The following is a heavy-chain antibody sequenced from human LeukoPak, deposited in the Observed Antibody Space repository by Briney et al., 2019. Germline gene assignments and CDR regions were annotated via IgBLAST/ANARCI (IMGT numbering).Heavy chain of an antibody. CDR3: ARGSSQNYDFWSGYFDY. Sequence: SETLSLTCTVSGGSISSYYWSWIRQPAGKGLEWIGRIYTSGSTNYNPSLKSRVTMSVDTSKNQFSLKLSSVTAADTAVYYCARGSSQNYDFWSGYFDYWGQGTLVTVSS. CDR1: GGSISSYY. D-gene: IGHD3-3*01. J-gene: IGHJ4*02. V-gene: IGHV4-4*07. CDR2: IYTSGST.